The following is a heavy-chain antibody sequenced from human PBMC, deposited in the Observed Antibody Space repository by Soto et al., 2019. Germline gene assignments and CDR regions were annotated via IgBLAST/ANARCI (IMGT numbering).Heavy chain of an antibody. CDR2: IKPGGSDL. CDR3: ARQISYIRDF. Sequence: SLKISSKGAGYRLDGAWIGWVRQMPGKGLEWMGIIKPGGSDLRYSPSFRGQVTISADAAVNTAFLQWNSLKASDTAMYYCARQISYIRDFWGQGTLVTVSS. CDR1: GYRLDGAW. V-gene: IGHV5-51*01. D-gene: IGHD1-26*01. J-gene: IGHJ4*02.